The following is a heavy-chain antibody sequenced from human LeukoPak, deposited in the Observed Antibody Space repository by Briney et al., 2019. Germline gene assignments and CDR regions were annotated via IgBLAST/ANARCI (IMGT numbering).Heavy chain of an antibody. J-gene: IGHJ4*02. Sequence: SETLSLXCTVSGGSISSYYWSWIRQPPGKGLESIGYIYYSGSTNYNPSLKSRVTISVDTSKNQFSLKLSSVTAADTAVYYCARAVGGRTGAFDYWGQGTLVTVSS. CDR3: ARAVGGRTGAFDY. CDR2: IYYSGST. D-gene: IGHD3/OR15-3a*01. V-gene: IGHV4-59*01. CDR1: GGSISSYY.